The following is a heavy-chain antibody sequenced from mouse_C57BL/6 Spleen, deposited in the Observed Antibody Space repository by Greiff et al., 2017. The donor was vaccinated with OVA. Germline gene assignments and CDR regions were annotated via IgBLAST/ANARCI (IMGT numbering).Heavy chain of an antibody. CDR2: ISDGGSYT. V-gene: IGHV5-4*01. CDR1: GFTFSSYA. CDR3: ARDRNFFDY. Sequence: EVKVEESGGGLVKPGGSLKLSCAASGFTFSSYAMSWVRQTPEKRLEWVATISDGGSYTYYPDNVKGRFTIARDNAKNNLYLQMSHLKSEDTAMYYCARDRNFFDYWGQGTTLTVSS. J-gene: IGHJ2*01.